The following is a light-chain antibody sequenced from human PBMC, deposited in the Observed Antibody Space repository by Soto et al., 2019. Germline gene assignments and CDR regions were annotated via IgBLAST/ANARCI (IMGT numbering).Light chain of an antibody. CDR1: QRISSW. CDR3: QQYNGYPWT. CDR2: DAS. Sequence: DIQMTQSPSTLSASVGDRVTITCRASQRISSWLAWYQQKPGKAPNLLIYDASSLESGVPSRFSGSGSGTELTITISSLQPDDFETYDCQQYNGYPWTFGQGTKVDIK. V-gene: IGKV1-5*01. J-gene: IGKJ1*01.